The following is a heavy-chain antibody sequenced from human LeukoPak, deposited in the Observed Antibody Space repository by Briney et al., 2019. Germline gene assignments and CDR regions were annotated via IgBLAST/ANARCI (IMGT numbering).Heavy chain of an antibody. CDR3: ARDQDITMIVVWY. J-gene: IGHJ4*02. CDR1: GFTFSSYG. CDR2: ISGSGGST. V-gene: IGHV3-23*01. D-gene: IGHD3-22*01. Sequence: GGSLRLSCAASGFTFSSYGMSWVRQAPGKGLEWVSAISGSGGSTYYADSVKGRFTISRDNSKNTLYLQMNSLRAEDTAVYYCARDQDITMIVVWYWGQGTLVTVSS.